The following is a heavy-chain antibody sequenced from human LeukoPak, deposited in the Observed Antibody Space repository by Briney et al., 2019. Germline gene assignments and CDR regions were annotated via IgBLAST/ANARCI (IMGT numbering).Heavy chain of an antibody. D-gene: IGHD3-10*01. Sequence: ASVKVSCKASVYTFTSYAMNWVRQSPGQGLEWMGWINTNTGNPTHAQGFTGRFVFSLDTSVSTAYLQISSLKAEDTAVYYCLYGLAFDIWGQGTMVTVSS. CDR1: VYTFTSYA. CDR2: INTNTGNP. V-gene: IGHV7-4-1*02. CDR3: LYGLAFDI. J-gene: IGHJ3*02.